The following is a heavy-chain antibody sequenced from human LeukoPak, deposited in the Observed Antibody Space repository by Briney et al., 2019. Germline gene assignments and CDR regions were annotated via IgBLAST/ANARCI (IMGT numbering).Heavy chain of an antibody. V-gene: IGHV4-39*07. CDR2: IYYSGNT. Sequence: SETLSLTCTVSDDSITSSSYYWAWIRQSPGRGLEFIGTIYYSGNTYYNPSLKSRVTISVDTSKNQFSLKLSSVTAADTAVYYCARYHSGYDDYWGQGTLVTVSS. D-gene: IGHD5-12*01. CDR1: DDSITSSSYY. J-gene: IGHJ4*02. CDR3: ARYHSGYDDY.